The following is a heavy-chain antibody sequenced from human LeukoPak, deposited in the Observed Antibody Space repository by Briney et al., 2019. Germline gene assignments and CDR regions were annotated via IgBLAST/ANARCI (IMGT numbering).Heavy chain of an antibody. Sequence: GGSLRLSCAASGFTFSSYSMMWVRQAPGKGLEWVSYISSSSTTIYYADSVKGRFTISRDNAKNSLYLQMNSLRAEDTAVCYCARNYYYDSSGYYQMGSGGYWGQGTLVTVSS. CDR3: ARNYYYDSSGYYQMGSGGY. J-gene: IGHJ4*02. CDR2: ISSSSTTI. D-gene: IGHD3-22*01. V-gene: IGHV3-48*04. CDR1: GFTFSSYS.